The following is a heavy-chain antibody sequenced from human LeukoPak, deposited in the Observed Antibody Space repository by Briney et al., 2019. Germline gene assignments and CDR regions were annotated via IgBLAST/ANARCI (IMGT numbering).Heavy chain of an antibody. J-gene: IGHJ6*02. D-gene: IGHD6-19*01. CDR3: AKDRWAVAGTRWGSSPYYYGMDV. V-gene: IGHV3-30-3*01. CDR2: ISYDGSNK. Sequence: PGGSLRLSCAASGFTFSSYAMHWVRQAPGKGLEWVAVISYDGSNKYYADSVKGRFTISRDNSKNTLYLQMNSLRAEDTAVYYCAKDRWAVAGTRWGSSPYYYGMDVWGQGTTVTVSS. CDR1: GFTFSSYA.